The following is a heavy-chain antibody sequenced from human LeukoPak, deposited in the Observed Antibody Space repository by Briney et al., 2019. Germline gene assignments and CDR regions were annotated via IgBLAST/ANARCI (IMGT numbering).Heavy chain of an antibody. J-gene: IGHJ4*02. CDR3: ATASGYDYSLPSDY. V-gene: IGHV1-2*02. Sequence: LEASVKVSCKASGYTFTDYYIHWVRQAPGQGLEWMGWINPYSGDTNSAQNFQGRVTMTRDTSISTAYMELSSLRSDDTALYYCATASGYDYSLPSDYWGQGTLVTVSS. CDR2: INPYSGDT. D-gene: IGHD5-12*01. CDR1: GYTFTDYY.